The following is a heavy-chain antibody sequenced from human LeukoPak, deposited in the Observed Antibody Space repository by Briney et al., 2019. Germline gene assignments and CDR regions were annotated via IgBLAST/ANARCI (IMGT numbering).Heavy chain of an antibody. J-gene: IGHJ4*02. CDR1: GFTFSDNA. CDR2: ISASGVST. D-gene: IGHD3-16*01. V-gene: IGHV3-23*01. CDR3: AKRTIMIS. Sequence: GGSLRLSCAASGFTFSDNAMNWVRQAPGKGLEWVSGISASGVSTYYSDSVKGRFTISRDNSKNTLYLQMNSLRAEDTAVYYCAKRTIMISWGQGTLVTVSS.